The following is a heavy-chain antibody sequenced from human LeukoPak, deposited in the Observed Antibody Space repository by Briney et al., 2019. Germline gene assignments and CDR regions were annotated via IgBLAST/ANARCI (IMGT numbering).Heavy chain of an antibody. V-gene: IGHV3-30*02. CDR3: AKDPPHSYYDILTGYPSNDAFDI. J-gene: IGHJ3*02. CDR2: IRYDGSNK. Sequence: PGGSLRLSCAASGFTFSSYAMSWVRQAPGKGLEWVAFIRYDGSNKYYADSVKGRFTISRDNSKNTLYLQMNSLRAEDTAVYYCAKDPPHSYYDILTGYPSNDAFDIWGQGTMVTVSS. D-gene: IGHD3-9*01. CDR1: GFTFSSYA.